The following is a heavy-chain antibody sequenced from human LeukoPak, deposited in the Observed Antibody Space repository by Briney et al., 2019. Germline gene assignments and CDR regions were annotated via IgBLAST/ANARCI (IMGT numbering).Heavy chain of an antibody. Sequence: PGGSLRLSCAASGFTFSTPAMSWVRQAPGKGLEWVSAISGSGGNTYYADSVKGRVAISRDNSKNTVYLQMNSLRAEDTAVYYCAKWFAQGGSGRYVDYWGQGTLVTVSS. V-gene: IGHV3-23*01. CDR2: ISGSGGNT. CDR1: GFTFSTPA. CDR3: AKWFAQGGSGRYVDY. D-gene: IGHD3-10*01. J-gene: IGHJ4*02.